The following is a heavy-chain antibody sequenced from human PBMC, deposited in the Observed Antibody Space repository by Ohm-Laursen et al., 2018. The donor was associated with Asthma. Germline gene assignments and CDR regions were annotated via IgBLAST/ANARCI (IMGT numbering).Heavy chain of an antibody. CDR3: ARFGRDYRSHGMDV. V-gene: IGHV3-7*05. CDR2: IKEDGSEE. D-gene: IGHD4-11*01. J-gene: IGHJ6*02. Sequence: SLRLSCAASRLTFSSYWMTWVRQAPGKGPEWVAHIKEDGSEESYLASVKGRFTISGDNAKNSLYLQMNSLRAEDTAVYYCARFGRDYRSHGMDVWGQGTTVTVSS. CDR1: RLTFSSYW.